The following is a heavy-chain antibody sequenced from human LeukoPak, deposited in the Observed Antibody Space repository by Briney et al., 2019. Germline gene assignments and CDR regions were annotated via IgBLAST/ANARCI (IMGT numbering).Heavy chain of an antibody. CDR1: GFTFSSYA. D-gene: IGHD3-22*01. CDR3: ARGAPYYYDSSGYYDDAFDI. Sequence: GGSLRLSCAASGFTFSSYAMHWVRQAPGKGLEWVAVISYDGSNKYYADSVKGRFTISRDNSKNTLYLQMNSLRAEDTAVFYCARGAPYYYDSSGYYDDAFDIWGQGTTVTVSS. J-gene: IGHJ3*02. CDR2: ISYDGSNK. V-gene: IGHV3-30-3*01.